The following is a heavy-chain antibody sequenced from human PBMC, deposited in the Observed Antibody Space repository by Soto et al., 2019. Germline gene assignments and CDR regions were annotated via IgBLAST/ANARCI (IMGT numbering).Heavy chain of an antibody. CDR3: ARRRGYCTNGVCYTDSGSYYYYYGMDV. CDR1: GGTFSNYA. J-gene: IGHJ6*02. CDR2: IIPIFGTA. V-gene: IGHV1-69*13. Sequence: SVKVSCKASGGTFSNYAISWVRQAPGQGLEWMGGIIPIFGTANYAQKFQGRVTITADESTSTAYMELSSLRSEDTAVYYCARRRGYCTNGVCYTDSGSYYYYYGMDVWGQGTTVTVSS. D-gene: IGHD2-8*01.